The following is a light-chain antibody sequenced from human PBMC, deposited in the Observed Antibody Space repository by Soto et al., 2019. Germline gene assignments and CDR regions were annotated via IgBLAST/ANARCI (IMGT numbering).Light chain of an antibody. J-gene: IGLJ3*02. CDR1: NSNIGSNS. V-gene: IGLV1-44*01. CDR2: SNN. Sequence: QSVLTQPPSASGTPGQRITISCSGSNSNIGSNSVNWYQQFPGTAPQLLIYSNNQRPSGVPDRFSGSKSGTSASLAIGGLQSEDEADYYCAAWDDRLNGWVFGGGTKLTVL. CDR3: AAWDDRLNGWV.